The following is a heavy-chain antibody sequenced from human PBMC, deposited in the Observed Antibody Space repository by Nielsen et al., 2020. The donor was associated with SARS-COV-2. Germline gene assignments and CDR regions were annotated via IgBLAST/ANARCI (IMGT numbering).Heavy chain of an antibody. V-gene: IGHV1-3*01. D-gene: IGHD2-2*01. Sequence: ASVKVSCKASGYTFTSYAMHWVRQAPGQRLEWMGWINAGNGNTKYSQKFQGSVTITRDTSASTAYMELSSLRSEDTAVYYCARRYCSSTSCPIFDYWGQGTLVTVSS. J-gene: IGHJ4*02. CDR2: INAGNGNT. CDR3: ARRYCSSTSCPIFDY. CDR1: GYTFTSYA.